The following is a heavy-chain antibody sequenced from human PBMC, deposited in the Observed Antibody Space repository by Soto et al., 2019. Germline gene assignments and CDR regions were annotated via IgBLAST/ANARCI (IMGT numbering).Heavy chain of an antibody. D-gene: IGHD6-19*01. Sequence: SETLSLTCTVSGGSISSGGYYWRWIRQHPGRGLEWIGYIYYSGSTYYNPSLKSRVTISVDTSKNQFSLKLSSVTAADTAVYYCARVAGYSSYNWFDPWGQGTLVTVSS. V-gene: IGHV4-31*03. J-gene: IGHJ5*02. CDR3: ARVAGYSSYNWFDP. CDR2: IYYSGST. CDR1: GGSISSGGYY.